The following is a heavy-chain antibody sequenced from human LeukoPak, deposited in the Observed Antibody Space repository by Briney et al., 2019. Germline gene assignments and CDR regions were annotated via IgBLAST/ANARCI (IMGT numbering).Heavy chain of an antibody. CDR1: GGTFSSYA. V-gene: IGHV1-69*05. J-gene: IGHJ4*02. D-gene: IGHD5-24*01. CDR3: ARGIADGYNWAAFDY. CDR2: IIPIFGTA. Sequence: SVKVSCKASGGTFSSYAISWVRQAPGQGLEWMGRIIPIFGTANYAQKFQGRVTITTDESTSTAYMELSSLRSEDTAVYYCARGIADGYNWAAFDYWGQGTLVTVSS.